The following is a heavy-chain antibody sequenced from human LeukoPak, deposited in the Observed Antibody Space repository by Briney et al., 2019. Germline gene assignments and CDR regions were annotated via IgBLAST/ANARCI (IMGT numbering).Heavy chain of an antibody. CDR1: GGSISSYY. Sequence: RPSETLSLTCTVSGGSISSYYWSWIRQPPGKGLEWIGYIYYSGSTNYNPSLKSRVTISVDTSKNQFSLKLSSVTAADTAVYYCARDYMGTVYWGQGTLVTVSS. V-gene: IGHV4-59*12. D-gene: IGHD4-17*01. CDR3: ARDYMGTVY. J-gene: IGHJ4*02. CDR2: IYYSGST.